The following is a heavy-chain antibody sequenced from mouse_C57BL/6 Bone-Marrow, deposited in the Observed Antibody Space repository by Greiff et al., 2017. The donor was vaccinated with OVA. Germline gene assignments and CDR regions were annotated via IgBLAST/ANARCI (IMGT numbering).Heavy chain of an antibody. J-gene: IGHJ2*01. V-gene: IGHV1-19*01. CDR2: INPYNGGT. Sequence: EVKLMESGPVLVKPGASVKMSCKASGYTFTDYYMNWVKQSHGKSLEWIGVINPYNGGTSYNQKFKGKATLTVDKSSSTAYMELNSLTSEDSAVYYCARFPDFDYWGQGTTLTVSS. CDR3: ARFPDFDY. CDR1: GYTFTDYY.